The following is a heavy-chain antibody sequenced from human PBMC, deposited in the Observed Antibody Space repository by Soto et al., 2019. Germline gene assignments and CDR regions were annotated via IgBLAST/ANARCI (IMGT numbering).Heavy chain of an antibody. J-gene: IGHJ6*02. CDR2: ISYDGSNK. D-gene: IGHD3-10*01. V-gene: IGHV3-30*18. CDR1: GFTFSSYG. Sequence: GWSLSLSCASSGFTFSSYGMHWVRQAPGKGLEWVAVISYDGSNKYYADSVKGRFTISRDNSKNTLYLQMNSLRAEDTAVYYCAKASGDRNYYYYYGMDVWGQGTTVTVSS. CDR3: AKASGDRNYYYYYGMDV.